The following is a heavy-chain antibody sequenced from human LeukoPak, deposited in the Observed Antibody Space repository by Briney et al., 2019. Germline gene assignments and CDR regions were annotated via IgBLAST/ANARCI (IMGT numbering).Heavy chain of an antibody. CDR3: ASVGHYSTYGQNFDY. CDR2: IYPGDSDT. D-gene: IGHD5-12*01. J-gene: IGHJ4*02. V-gene: IGHV5-51*01. CDR1: GYSFTTYW. Sequence: GESLKISCKGSGYSFTTYWIGWVRQMPGKGLEWMGIIYPGDSDTRYSPSFQGQVTISADKSISTAYLQWSSLKASDTAMYYCASVGHYSTYGQNFDYWGQGTLVTASS.